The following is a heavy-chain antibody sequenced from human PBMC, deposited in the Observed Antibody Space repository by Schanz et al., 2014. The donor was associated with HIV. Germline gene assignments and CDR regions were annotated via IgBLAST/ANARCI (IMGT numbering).Heavy chain of an antibody. D-gene: IGHD3-10*01. Sequence: VQLVESGGGLVQPGGSLRLSCAASGFTFSGYWMSWVRQAPGKGLEWVAAISDDGSKKYYGDSVKGRFTISRDNSKNTLYLQMNTLRAEDTAVYYCAKGSNYYGLDVWGQGTTVTVSS. V-gene: IGHV3-30*18. CDR2: ISDDGSKK. CDR3: AKGSNYYGLDV. CDR1: GFTFSGYW. J-gene: IGHJ6*02.